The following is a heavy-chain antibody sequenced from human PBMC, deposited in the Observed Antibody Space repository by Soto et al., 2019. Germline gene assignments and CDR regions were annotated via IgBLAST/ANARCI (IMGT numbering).Heavy chain of an antibody. V-gene: IGHV3-21*01. CDR3: ARDLSGSYYAFDI. D-gene: IGHD1-26*01. J-gene: IGHJ3*02. CDR1: GFTFSSYS. Sequence: GGSLRLSCAASGFTFSSYSMNWVRQAPGKGLEWVSSISSSSSYIYYADSVKGRFTISRDNAKNSLYLQMNSLRAEDTAVYYCARDLSGSYYAFDIWGQGTMATVSS. CDR2: ISSSSSYI.